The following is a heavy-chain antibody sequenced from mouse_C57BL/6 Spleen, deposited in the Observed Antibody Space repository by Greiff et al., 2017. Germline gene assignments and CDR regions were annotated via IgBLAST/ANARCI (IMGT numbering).Heavy chain of an antibody. Sequence: QVQLQQPGAELVKPGASVKLSCKASGYTFTSYWMQWVKQRPGQGLEWIGEIDPSDSYTNYNQKFKGKATLTVDTSSSTAYMQLSSLTSEDSAVDYCARMRDYPYYWGQGTTLTVSS. V-gene: IGHV1-50*01. CDR3: ARMRDYPYY. J-gene: IGHJ2*01. D-gene: IGHD2-4*01. CDR1: GYTFTSYW. CDR2: IDPSDSYT.